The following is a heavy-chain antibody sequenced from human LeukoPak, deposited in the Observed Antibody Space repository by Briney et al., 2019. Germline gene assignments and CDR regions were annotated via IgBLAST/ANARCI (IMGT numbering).Heavy chain of an antibody. CDR3: ASVGGYTYGLHF. CDR2: IYYSGST. V-gene: IGHV4-39*01. Sequence: SETLSLTCTVSGGSISSSSYYWGWIRQPPGKGLEWIGSIYYSGSTYYNPSLKSRVTISVDTSKNQFSLKLSSVTAADTAVYYCASVGGYTYGLHFWGQGTLVTVSS. CDR1: GGSISSSSYY. J-gene: IGHJ4*02. D-gene: IGHD5-18*01.